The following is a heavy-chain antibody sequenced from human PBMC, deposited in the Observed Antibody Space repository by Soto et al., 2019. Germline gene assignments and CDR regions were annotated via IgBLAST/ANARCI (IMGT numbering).Heavy chain of an antibody. CDR3: ALLTYYYDSSGYYSSAEYFQH. CDR1: GFSLSTSGVG. J-gene: IGHJ1*01. Sequence: QITLKESGPTLVKPTQTLTLTCTFSGFSLSTSGVGVGWIRQPPGKALEWLALIYWDADKRYSPSLKSRLTITKDTSKNQVVLTMTNMDPVDTATYYCALLTYYYDSSGYYSSAEYFQHWGQGTLVTVSS. V-gene: IGHV2-5*02. D-gene: IGHD3-22*01. CDR2: IYWDADK.